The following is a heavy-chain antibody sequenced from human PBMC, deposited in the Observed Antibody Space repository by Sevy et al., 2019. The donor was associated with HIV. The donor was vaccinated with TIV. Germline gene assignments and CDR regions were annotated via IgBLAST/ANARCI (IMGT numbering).Heavy chain of an antibody. Sequence: GESLKISCKGSGYSFNNYWITWVRQMPGQGLEWMGKIDPSDSYINYNPSFQGHVTISVDKSISTAYFQWGSLKASDTAIYYGARYGERGYVPEDPSHCYYCYMDVWGRGTTVTVSS. CDR2: IDPSDSYI. CDR3: ARYGERGYVPEDPSHCYYCYMDV. D-gene: IGHD3-22*01. J-gene: IGHJ6*03. V-gene: IGHV5-10-1*01. CDR1: GYSFNNYW.